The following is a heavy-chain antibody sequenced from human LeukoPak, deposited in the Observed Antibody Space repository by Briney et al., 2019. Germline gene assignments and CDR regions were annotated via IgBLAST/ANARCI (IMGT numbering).Heavy chain of an antibody. D-gene: IGHD3-22*01. V-gene: IGHV3-21*01. J-gene: IGHJ3*02. CDR3: ARAEYYYHSSGYFWYAFDI. Sequence: GGSLRLSCAASGFTFSSYSMNWVRQAPGKGLEWVSSISSSSSYIYYADSVKGRFTISRDNAKNSLYLQMNSLRAEDTAVYYCARAEYYYHSSGYFWYAFDIWGQGTMVTVSP. CDR2: ISSSSSYI. CDR1: GFTFSSYS.